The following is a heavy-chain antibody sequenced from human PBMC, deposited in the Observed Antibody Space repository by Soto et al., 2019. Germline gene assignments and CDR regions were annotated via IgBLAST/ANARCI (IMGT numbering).Heavy chain of an antibody. D-gene: IGHD2-2*01. V-gene: IGHV3-23*01. Sequence: GGSLRLSCEVSGFTLTNYGMNWVRQAPDKGLERVSTIGRGGDTFYADSVRGRFTISRDNSKNTLFLQMNSLRAEYTALYFCAIDEPTPGVPNYGIDIWSQGTTVNV. CDR3: AIDEPTPGVPNYGIDI. J-gene: IGHJ6*02. CDR2: IGRGGDT. CDR1: GFTLTNYG.